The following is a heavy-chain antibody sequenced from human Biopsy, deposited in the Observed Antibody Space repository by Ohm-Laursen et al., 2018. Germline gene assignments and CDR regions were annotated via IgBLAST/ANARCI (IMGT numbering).Heavy chain of an antibody. CDR2: ISCTGYT. D-gene: IGHD4-23*01. V-gene: IGHV4-59*01. J-gene: IGHJ4*02. Sequence: SGTLSLTCIVSGGSFTGNYWSWIPQPPGQGLEWLGQISCTGYTSYNASLKSRVTISVDTSRNHFPQLLSSLTAADTAMYYCARGSNDFGGLYFPRWGQGTLLTVSS. CDR3: ARGSNDFGGLYFPR. CDR1: GGSFTGNY.